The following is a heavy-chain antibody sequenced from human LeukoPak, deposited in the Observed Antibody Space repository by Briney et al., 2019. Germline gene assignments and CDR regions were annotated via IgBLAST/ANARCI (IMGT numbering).Heavy chain of an antibody. CDR2: IWYDGSTE. V-gene: IGHV3-33*06. J-gene: IGHJ4*02. CDR1: GFTFSNYG. D-gene: IGHD1-26*01. Sequence: SGGSLRLSCAASGFTFSNYGMHWVRQAPGKGLEWVAVIWYDGSTEYYADSVKGRFTISRDNSKNTLYLQMNSLRAEDTAVYYCAKVGSSDDNDFWGQGTLVTVSS. CDR3: AKVGSSDDNDF.